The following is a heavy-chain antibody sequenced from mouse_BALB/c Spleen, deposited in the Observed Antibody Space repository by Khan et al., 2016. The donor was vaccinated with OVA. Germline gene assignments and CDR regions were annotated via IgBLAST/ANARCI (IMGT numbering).Heavy chain of an antibody. CDR3: ARCPYYGNYFAMDY. Sequence: VQLQESGPGLVAPSQSLSITCTVSGFSLTGYGINWVRQPPGKGLEWLGMIWGDGSTDYNSVLKSRLSISKDNSKSQVFLKMNSLQTDDTARYYCARCPYYGNYFAMDYWGQGTSVTVSS. CDR2: IWGDGST. CDR1: GFSLTGYG. D-gene: IGHD2-10*01. J-gene: IGHJ4*01. V-gene: IGHV2-6-7*01.